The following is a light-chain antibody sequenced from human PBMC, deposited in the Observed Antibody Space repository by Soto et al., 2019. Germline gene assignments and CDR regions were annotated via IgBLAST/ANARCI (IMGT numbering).Light chain of an antibody. Sequence: QSALTQPASVSGSPGQSITISCTGTSSDVGGYNYVSWYQQHPGKAPKLMIYEVSNRPSGVSNRFSGSKSGNTASLTISGLQAEDEADYYCSSYTSSIFYVFGTGTRSPS. CDR1: SSDVGGYNY. V-gene: IGLV2-14*01. CDR3: SSYTSSIFYV. CDR2: EVS. J-gene: IGLJ1*01.